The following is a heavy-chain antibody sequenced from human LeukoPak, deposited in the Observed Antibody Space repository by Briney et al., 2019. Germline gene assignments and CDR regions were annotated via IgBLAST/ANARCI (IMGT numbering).Heavy chain of an antibody. CDR3: AKEMAVAAAVDY. V-gene: IGHV3-7*03. CDR1: GFTFGDHW. D-gene: IGHD6-13*01. CDR2: IKGDGTSK. Sequence: GGSLGLSCAASGFTFGDHWMAWVRQAPGKGLEWVANIKGDGTSKNYVDSVKGRFTISRDNAKNSLFLQMNSLRAEDTAVYYCAKEMAVAAAVDYWGQGTLVTVSS. J-gene: IGHJ4*02.